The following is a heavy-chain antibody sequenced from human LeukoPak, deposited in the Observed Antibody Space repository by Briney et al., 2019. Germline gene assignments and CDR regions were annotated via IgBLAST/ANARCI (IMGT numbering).Heavy chain of an antibody. CDR3: ARGVGYYGSGTFYYFDY. Sequence: GGSLRLSCTASGFTFGDYAMSWVRQAAGKGLEWVSYISTSSSTIYYADSVKGRFTISRDNAKSSLYLQMNSLRDEDTAEYYCARGVGYYGSGTFYYFDYWGQGTLVTVSS. J-gene: IGHJ4*02. CDR1: GFTFGDYA. CDR2: ISTSSSTI. V-gene: IGHV3-48*02. D-gene: IGHD3-10*01.